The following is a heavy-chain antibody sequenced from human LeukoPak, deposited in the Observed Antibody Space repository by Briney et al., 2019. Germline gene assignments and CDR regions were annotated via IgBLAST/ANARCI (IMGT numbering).Heavy chain of an antibody. V-gene: IGHV1-8*02. J-gene: IGHJ4*02. D-gene: IGHD5-24*01. CDR1: GYTFNNYD. CDR2: MNPNSGNT. Sequence: ASVKVSCKASGYTFNNYDINWVRQATGRGLEWMGWMNPNSGNTGFAQKFQDRVSMTRDTSINTAYMELTSLRSGDTAVYYCARATPGGLHGYSFDYWGQGTVVTVYS. CDR3: ARATPGGLHGYSFDY.